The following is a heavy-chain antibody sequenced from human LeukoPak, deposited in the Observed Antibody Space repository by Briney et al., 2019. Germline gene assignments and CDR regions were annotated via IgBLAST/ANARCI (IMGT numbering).Heavy chain of an antibody. V-gene: IGHV1-8*01. CDR1: GYTFTSYD. J-gene: IGHJ4*02. Sequence: GASVKVSCKASGYTFTSYDINWVRQATGQGLEWMGWMSPNSGNTGYAQKFQGRVTMTRNTSISTAYTELSSLRSEDTAVYYCARDMVQGVNPLDYWGQGTLVTVSS. CDR3: ARDMVQGVNPLDY. D-gene: IGHD3-10*01. CDR2: MSPNSGNT.